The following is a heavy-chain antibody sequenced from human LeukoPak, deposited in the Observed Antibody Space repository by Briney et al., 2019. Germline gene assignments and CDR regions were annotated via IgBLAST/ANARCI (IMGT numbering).Heavy chain of an antibody. Sequence: PGGSLRLSCAASGFTFSSYWMSWVRQAPGKGLEWVANIKQDGSEKYYVDSVKGRFTISRDNAKNSLYLQMNSLRAEDTAVYYCARVCGWLRWGAFDIWGQGTMVTVSS. CDR1: GFTFSSYW. CDR3: ARVCGWLRWGAFDI. D-gene: IGHD5-12*01. V-gene: IGHV3-7*01. J-gene: IGHJ3*02. CDR2: IKQDGSEK.